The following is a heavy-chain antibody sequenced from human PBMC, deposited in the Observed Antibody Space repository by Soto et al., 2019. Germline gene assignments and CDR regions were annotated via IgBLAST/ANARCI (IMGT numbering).Heavy chain of an antibody. Sequence: QVQLLQSGAEVKKPGSSVKVSCKVSGGAFTNYSLNWVRHAPGQGLEWLGGIIPLHNTSNYSLKLLGRGSVTSDISSNTVYMHLSGLTSDDTATYYCAILSTWNPRYSHCMDVGGQGTTVTVSS. V-gene: IGHV1-69*06. CDR3: AILSTWNPRYSHCMDV. J-gene: IGHJ6*03. CDR2: IIPLHNTS. D-gene: IGHD3-9*01. CDR1: GGAFTNYS.